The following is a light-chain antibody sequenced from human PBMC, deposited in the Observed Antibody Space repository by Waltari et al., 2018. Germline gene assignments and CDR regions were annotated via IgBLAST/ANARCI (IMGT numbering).Light chain of an antibody. CDR2: HAS. CDR1: QGVGKY. V-gene: IGKV3-20*01. CDR3: QKYDFLPAT. J-gene: IGKJ1*01. Sequence: IVLTQSPGTLPLSPGERATLSCRASQGVGKYLALYQQRPGQAPRLLLYHASIRATGIPDRFSGSGYGTDCSLTMSRLEPEDFAVYYCQKYDFLPATFGQGTTVEIK.